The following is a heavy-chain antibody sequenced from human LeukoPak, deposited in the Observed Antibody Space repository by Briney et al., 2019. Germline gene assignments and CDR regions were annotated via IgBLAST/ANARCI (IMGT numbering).Heavy chain of an antibody. D-gene: IGHD6-25*01. CDR2: FDPEDGET. CDR3: ARPPSSGGYYYYYGMDV. CDR1: GYTLTELS. J-gene: IGHJ6*02. Sequence: ASVKVSCKVSGYTLTELSMHWVRQAPGKGLEWMGGFDPEDGETIYAQKFQGRVTMTRNTSISTAYMELSSLRSEDTAVYYCARPPSSGGYYYYYGMDVWGQGTTVTVSS. V-gene: IGHV1-24*01.